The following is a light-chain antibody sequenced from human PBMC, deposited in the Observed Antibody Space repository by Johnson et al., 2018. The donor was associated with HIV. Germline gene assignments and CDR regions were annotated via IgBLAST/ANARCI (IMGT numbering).Light chain of an antibody. CDR3: GTWDSSLSAGEV. J-gene: IGLJ1*01. CDR2: EKN. Sequence: HSVLTQPPSVSAAPGQKVTFSCSGSSSNIGENFVSWYQHLPGTAPKLLIYEKNKRPSGIPDRFSASKSGTSATLAITGLPTGDEAAYYCGTWDSSLSAGEVFGTGTKVTVL. V-gene: IGLV1-51*02. CDR1: SSNIGENF.